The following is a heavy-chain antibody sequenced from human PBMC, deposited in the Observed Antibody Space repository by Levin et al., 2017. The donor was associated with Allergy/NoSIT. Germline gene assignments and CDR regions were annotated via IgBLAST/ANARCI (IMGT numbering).Heavy chain of an antibody. CDR3: ARGVVLAPATFDY. CDR1: GDSISSGFY. CDR2: IYHSGTT. D-gene: IGHD4/OR15-4a*01. Sequence: SETLSLTCAVSGDSISSGFYWGWIRQPPGKELEWIGSIYHSGTTYYSPSLKSRVTLSVDTSKNQFSLKLSSVTATDTAVYYCARGVVLAPATFDYWGQGTLVTVSA. V-gene: IGHV4-38-2*01. J-gene: IGHJ4*02.